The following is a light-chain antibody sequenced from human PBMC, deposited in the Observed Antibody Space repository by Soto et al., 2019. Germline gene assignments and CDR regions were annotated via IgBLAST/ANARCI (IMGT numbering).Light chain of an antibody. V-gene: IGKV1-39*01. CDR3: QQTYTLPWT. Sequence: DIQMTQSPSSVSASVGDRITITCRTSQSFSNYLTWYQHKPGKAPKLLIYSATVLQSGVPSRFSGRGSGTDFTLPISRLQPEDSATYYCQQTYTLPWTFGQGTRVELK. CDR1: QSFSNY. J-gene: IGKJ1*01. CDR2: SAT.